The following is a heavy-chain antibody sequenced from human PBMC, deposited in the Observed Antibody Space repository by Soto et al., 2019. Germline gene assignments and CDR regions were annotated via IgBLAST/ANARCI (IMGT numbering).Heavy chain of an antibody. Sequence: QVQLVQSGVEVKKPGASVKVSCKTSGYTFTNYGVSWVRQAPGQGLEWVGWINAYNGHTNYAQNFQGRGTITTGTSTTTAYMDLRSLKSDDTAVYYCARDIDYDVDYWGQGTLVTVSS. D-gene: IGHD3-16*01. CDR2: INAYNGHT. J-gene: IGHJ4*02. CDR3: ARDIDYDVDY. CDR1: GYTFTNYG. V-gene: IGHV1-18*01.